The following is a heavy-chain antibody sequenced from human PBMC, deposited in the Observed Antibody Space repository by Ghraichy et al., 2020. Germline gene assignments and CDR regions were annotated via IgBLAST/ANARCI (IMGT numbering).Heavy chain of an antibody. V-gene: IGHV3-30-3*01. CDR1: GFTFSSYA. D-gene: IGHD3-22*01. J-gene: IGHJ4*02. CDR3: ARSKGGSGYQAPIDY. CDR2: ISYDGSNK. Sequence: GGSLRLSCAASGFTFSSYAMHWVRQAPGKGLEWVAVISYDGSNKYYADSVKGRFTISRDNSKNTLYLQMNSLRAEDTAVYYCARSKGGSGYQAPIDYWAQGTLVTVSS.